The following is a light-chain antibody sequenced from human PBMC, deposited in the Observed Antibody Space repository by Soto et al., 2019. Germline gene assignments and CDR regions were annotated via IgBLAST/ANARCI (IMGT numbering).Light chain of an antibody. CDR3: QQYGTSPGLFT. Sequence: DIVLTQSPGPLSLSPEERATLSCRSSQSVSSSYLAWYQQKPGQAPRLLIYGASSRATGIPDRFSGSGSWTDFTLTISRLEPEEFAVYYCQQYGTSPGLFTFGPGTKVDIK. CDR2: GAS. CDR1: QSVSSSY. V-gene: IGKV3-20*01. J-gene: IGKJ3*01.